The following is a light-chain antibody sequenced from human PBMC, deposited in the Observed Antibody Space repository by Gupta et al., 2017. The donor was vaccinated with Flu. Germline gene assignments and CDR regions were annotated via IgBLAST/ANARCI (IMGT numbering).Light chain of an antibody. CDR2: GAS. J-gene: IGKJ1*01. CDR1: HSIRNY. Sequence: SSSVSASVGDRVTNTVLSSHSIRNYLTWFQQKPGHAPKLLIYGASSLETGVPSRFSGSGSGTHFTLTISSLQPEDFAGYYCQQYYSSPGTFGQGTKVEIK. V-gene: IGKV1-39*01. CDR3: QQYYSSPGT.